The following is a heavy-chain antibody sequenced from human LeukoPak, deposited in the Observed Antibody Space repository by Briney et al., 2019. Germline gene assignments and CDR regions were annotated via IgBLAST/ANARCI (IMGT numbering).Heavy chain of an antibody. CDR1: GGSINSSNW. Sequence: SETLSLTCAVSGGSINSSNWWSWVRQPPGKGLEWIGEIYHSGSTNYNPSLKSRVTISVDKSKNQFSLKLSSVTAADTAVYYCARVRVDFDWLLPFDYWGQGTLVAVSS. CDR2: IYHSGST. D-gene: IGHD3-9*01. CDR3: ARVRVDFDWLLPFDY. V-gene: IGHV4-4*02. J-gene: IGHJ4*02.